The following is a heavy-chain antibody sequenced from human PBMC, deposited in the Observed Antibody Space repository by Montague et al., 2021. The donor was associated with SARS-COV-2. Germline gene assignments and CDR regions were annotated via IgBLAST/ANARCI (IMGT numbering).Heavy chain of an antibody. CDR2: ICPTGST. Sequence: SETLSLTCAVYGGSFSRYFWSWIRPPPGTSPELIGLICPTGSTCYNPSPDPRVTISFHTSKSLLSLHLTSVAVADTSIYFCVGAPNEYYFDYWGQGTPVSVSS. D-gene: IGHD3-16*01. V-gene: IGHV4-34*01. CDR3: VGAPNEYYFDY. CDR1: GGSFSRYF. J-gene: IGHJ4*02.